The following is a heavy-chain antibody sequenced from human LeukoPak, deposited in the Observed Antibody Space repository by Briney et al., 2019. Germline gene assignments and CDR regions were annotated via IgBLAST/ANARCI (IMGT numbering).Heavy chain of an antibody. CDR3: ARRETVQNYFTVLGYFEY. CDR2: VSHSRIN. D-gene: IGHD1-7*01. J-gene: IGHJ4*02. CDR1: SGSLSGYF. V-gene: IGHV4-34*01. Sequence: SETLSLTCAVSSGSLSGYFWSWMRRPPGGGLEWIGDVSHSRINYYNLPLECSLTVSVDAPRTQFSLRLRSVTAADRAVYLCARRETVQNYFTVLGYFEYWGEGTLVSVSS.